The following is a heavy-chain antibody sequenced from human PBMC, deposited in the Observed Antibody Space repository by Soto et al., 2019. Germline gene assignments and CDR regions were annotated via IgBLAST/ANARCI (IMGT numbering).Heavy chain of an antibody. Sequence: QVQLQESGPGLVKPSQTLSLTCTVSGGSISSGGYYWSWIRQHPGKGLEWIGYIYYSGSTYYNPSLKSRVTLSVDTSKNQFSLKLSSVTAADTAVYYCARDTYCSGGSCYGSWFDPWGQGTLVTVSS. V-gene: IGHV4-31*03. CDR1: GGSISSGGYY. CDR3: ARDTYCSGGSCYGSWFDP. D-gene: IGHD2-15*01. CDR2: IYYSGST. J-gene: IGHJ5*02.